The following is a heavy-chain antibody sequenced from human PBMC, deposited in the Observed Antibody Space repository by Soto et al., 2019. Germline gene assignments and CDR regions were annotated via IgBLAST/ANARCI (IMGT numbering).Heavy chain of an antibody. CDR3: ARDGEQWQIRTRSFDY. CDR2: ITDSGTYI. CDR1: GFTFSDYY. V-gene: IGHV3-11*06. Sequence: QVQLVESGGGLVKPGGSLRLSCEASGFTFSDYYMSWIRQAPGKGLEWVSYITDSGTYINYADSVRGRFTISRDNTKNSLFLHLNGLRAEDTAVYYCARDGEQWQIRTRSFDYWGQGTLVTVSS. J-gene: IGHJ4*02. D-gene: IGHD6-19*01.